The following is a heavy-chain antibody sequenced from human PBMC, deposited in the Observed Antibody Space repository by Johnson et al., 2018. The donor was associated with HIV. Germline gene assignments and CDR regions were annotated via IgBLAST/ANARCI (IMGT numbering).Heavy chain of an antibody. CDR3: ARDGTTGPSGDAFDI. J-gene: IGHJ3*02. CDR1: GFTVSSNY. CDR2: ISWKSGSI. Sequence: EVQLVESGGGVVQPGRSLRLSCAASGFTVSSNYMSWVRQAPGKGLEWVSGISWKSGSIGYADSVKGRFTISRDNSKNTLYLQMNSLRPEDTAVYYCARDGTTGPSGDAFDIWGQGTMVTVSS. D-gene: IGHD1-14*01. V-gene: IGHV3-66*03.